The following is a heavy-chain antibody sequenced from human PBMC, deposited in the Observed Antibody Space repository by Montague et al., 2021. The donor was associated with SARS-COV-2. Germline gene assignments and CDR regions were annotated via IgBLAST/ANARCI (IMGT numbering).Heavy chain of an antibody. V-gene: IGHV4-39*01. D-gene: IGHD1-20*01. CDR2: IYYSGST. Sequence: SETLSLTCTVSGGSISSSSYYWGWIRQPPGKGLEWIGSIYYSGSTYYNPSRKSRVTISVDTSKNQFSLKLSTVTAADTAEYYCARRVTGTTVHYYYYGMDVWGQGTTVTVSS. J-gene: IGHJ6*02. CDR1: GGSISSSSYY. CDR3: ARRVTGTTVHYYYYGMDV.